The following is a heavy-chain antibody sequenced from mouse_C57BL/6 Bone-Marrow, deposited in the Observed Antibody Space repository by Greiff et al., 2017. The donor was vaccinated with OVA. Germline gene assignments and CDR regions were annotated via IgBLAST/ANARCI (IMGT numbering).Heavy chain of an antibody. D-gene: IGHD2-4*01. J-gene: IGHJ2*01. V-gene: IGHV1-55*01. CDR1: GYTFTSYW. CDR2: IYPGSGST. Sequence: QVQLQQPGAELVKPGASVKMSCKASGYTFTSYWITWVKQRPGQGLEWIGDIYPGSGSTKYNEKFKSKATLTVDTSSSTAYMQLSSLTSEDSAVYYCARWIYYDYDEGPYFDYWGQGTTLTVSS. CDR3: ARWIYYDYDEGPYFDY.